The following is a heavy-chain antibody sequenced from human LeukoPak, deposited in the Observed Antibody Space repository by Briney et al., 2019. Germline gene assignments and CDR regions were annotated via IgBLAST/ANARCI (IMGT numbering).Heavy chain of an antibody. D-gene: IGHD3-16*01. CDR1: VGSFSGYY. CDR2: INHSGST. V-gene: IGHV4-34*01. CDR3: ARGAPWGSIYNYYVMDV. J-gene: IGHJ6*01. Sequence: SETLSLTCAVYVGSFSGYYWSWVCQPLGKGLEWIGEINHSGSTNYNSSLKSRVTISVDTSKNQFSLKLTSVTAADTAVYYCARGAPWGSIYNYYVMDVWDKGPRSPSPQ.